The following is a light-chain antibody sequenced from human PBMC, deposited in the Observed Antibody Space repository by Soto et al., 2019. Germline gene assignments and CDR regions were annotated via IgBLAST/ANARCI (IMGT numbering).Light chain of an antibody. Sequence: EIVLTQSPGTLSLSPGERATLSCRASQSVTSNYLAWYQQRPGQAPRLLIFGTSNRATGIPDKFSGSGSGTDFTLTISRLEPDDFAEYYCQYYGSPSWTFGQGTKVDIK. CDR2: GTS. J-gene: IGKJ1*01. V-gene: IGKV3-20*01. CDR3: QYYGSPSWT. CDR1: QSVTSNY.